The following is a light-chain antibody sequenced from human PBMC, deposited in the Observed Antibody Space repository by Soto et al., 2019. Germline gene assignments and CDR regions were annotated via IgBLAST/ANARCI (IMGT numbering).Light chain of an antibody. J-gene: IGKJ5*01. CDR1: QGIGDT. CDR3: QQYNSYLYT. V-gene: IGKV3-15*01. CDR2: DTS. Sequence: EIVMTQSPATLSVSPGEGATLSCRASQGIGDTLAWYQHKPGQTPRLLIYDTSTRATGVPARFSGSRSGTEFTLTISSLQPDDFATYYCQQYNSYLYTFGQGTRLEIK.